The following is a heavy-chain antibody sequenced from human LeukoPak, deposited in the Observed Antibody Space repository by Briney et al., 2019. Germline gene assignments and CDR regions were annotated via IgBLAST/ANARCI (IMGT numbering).Heavy chain of an antibody. CDR3: ARDRWELPYYFDY. D-gene: IGHD1-26*01. CDR1: GYIFTDYY. J-gene: IGHJ4*02. CDR2: LNSSGGST. V-gene: IGHV1-46*01. Sequence: GASVKVSCKTSGYIFTDYYIHWVRQAPGQGLEWMGILNSSGGSTTYAQKFQGRITMTRGASTSTVYMELRSLRSEDTAVYYRARDRWELPYYFDYWGQGTLVTVSS.